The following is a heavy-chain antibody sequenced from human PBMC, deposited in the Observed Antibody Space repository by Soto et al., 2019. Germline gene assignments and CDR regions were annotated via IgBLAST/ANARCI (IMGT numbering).Heavy chain of an antibody. D-gene: IGHD3-10*01. Sequence: GAPVKVSCKASGGTFSSYAISWVRQAPGQGLEWMGAIIPIFGSTSYAQKFQGRVAMTRDTSTSTVYMELSSLRSEDTAVYYCALGGSGSYDYWGQGTLVTVSS. CDR1: GGTFSSYA. CDR3: ALGGSGSYDY. J-gene: IGHJ4*02. V-gene: IGHV1-69*05. CDR2: IIPIFGST.